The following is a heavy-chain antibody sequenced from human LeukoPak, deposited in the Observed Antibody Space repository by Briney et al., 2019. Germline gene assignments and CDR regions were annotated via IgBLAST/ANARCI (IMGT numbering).Heavy chain of an antibody. CDR3: AKGFYGSGTYGWFDP. Sequence: GGTLRLSCAASGFTFSSSGMSWVRQAPGKGLEWVSTISASGDNTYYADSVKGRFTISRDNSKKKLYLQMNSLRAEDTAVYYCAKGFYGSGTYGWFDPWGQGTLVTVSS. CDR1: GFTFSSSG. D-gene: IGHD3-10*01. J-gene: IGHJ5*02. V-gene: IGHV3-23*01. CDR2: ISASGDNT.